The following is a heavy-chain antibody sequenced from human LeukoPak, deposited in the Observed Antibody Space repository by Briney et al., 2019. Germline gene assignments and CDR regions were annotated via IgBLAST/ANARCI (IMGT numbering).Heavy chain of an antibody. V-gene: IGHV1-69*13. CDR3: ARGAYYDSSGWFDY. CDR1: GGTFSSYA. Sequence: ASVKVSCKASGGTFSSYAISWVRQAPGQGLEWMGGIIPIFGTANYAQKFQGRVTITADESTSTAYMELSSLRSEDTAVYYCARGAYYDSSGWFDYWGQGTLVTVSS. J-gene: IGHJ4*02. CDR2: IIPIFGTA. D-gene: IGHD3-22*01.